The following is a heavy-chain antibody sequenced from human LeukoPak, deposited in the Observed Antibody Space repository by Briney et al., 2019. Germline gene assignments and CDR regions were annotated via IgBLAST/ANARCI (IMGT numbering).Heavy chain of an antibody. Sequence: GSLRLSFAASGFTFISNYMNWGRQAPGKGLEWVSSISASGRSIYYADSVKGRFTTSRDNAKNSLYLQMNSLRAEDTAVYYCAAMSGFDYWGQGTLVTVSS. D-gene: IGHD2-2*01. CDR3: AAMSGFDY. CDR1: GFTFISNY. V-gene: IGHV3-21*01. CDR2: ISASGRSI. J-gene: IGHJ4*01.